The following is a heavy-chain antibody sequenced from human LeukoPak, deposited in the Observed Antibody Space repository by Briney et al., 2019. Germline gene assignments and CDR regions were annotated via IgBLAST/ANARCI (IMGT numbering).Heavy chain of an antibody. CDR3: AREAFSSGWLLDN. V-gene: IGHV3-30*01. J-gene: IGHJ4*02. Sequence: PGRSLKLSCAASGLTFRTYSMHWVRQVPGKALQWVSAISYTGSSENYADSVKGRFTISRDNSKNTLYLQMDSLRSEDSAVYYCAREAFSSGWLLDNWGQGTLVTVSS. D-gene: IGHD6-19*01. CDR2: ISYTGSSE. CDR1: GLTFRTYS.